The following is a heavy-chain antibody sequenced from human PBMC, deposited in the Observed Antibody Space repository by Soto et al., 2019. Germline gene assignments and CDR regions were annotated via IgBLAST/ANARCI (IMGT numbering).Heavy chain of an antibody. J-gene: IGHJ4*02. CDR1: GFTFSGYS. CDR2: ISSGNSYI. Sequence: GGSLRLSCAVSGFTFSGYSMNWVRQAPGKGLEWVSSISSGNSYIYYADSVRGRFTVSRDNAKSSLYLQMNSLRAEDTAVYYCXTQMDYNILTGYRPFDYWGQGTLVTVSS. V-gene: IGHV3-21*01. D-gene: IGHD3-9*01. CDR3: XTQMDYNILTGYRPFDY.